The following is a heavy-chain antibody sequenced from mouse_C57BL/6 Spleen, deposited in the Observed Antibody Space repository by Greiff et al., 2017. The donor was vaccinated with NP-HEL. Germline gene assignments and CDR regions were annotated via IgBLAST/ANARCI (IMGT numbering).Heavy chain of an antibody. V-gene: IGHV2-9-1*01. CDR1: GFSLTSYA. Sequence: QVQLKESGPGLVAPSQSLSITCTVSGFSLTSYAISWVRQPPGKGLEWLGVIWTGGGTNYNSALKSRLSISKDNSKSQVFLKMNSLQTDDTARYYCARNQHYYDYDDGYWYFDVWGTGTTVTVSS. CDR3: ARNQHYYDYDDGYWYFDV. J-gene: IGHJ1*03. D-gene: IGHD2-4*01. CDR2: IWTGGGT.